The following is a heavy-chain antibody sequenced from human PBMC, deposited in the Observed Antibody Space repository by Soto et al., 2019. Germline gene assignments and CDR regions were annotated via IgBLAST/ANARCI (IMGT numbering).Heavy chain of an antibody. V-gene: IGHV3-23*01. CDR1: GFIFSTYA. D-gene: IGHD4-17*01. CDR2: ISSSGGTT. J-gene: IGHJ3*02. Sequence: EAQLLDTGGGLVQPGGSLRLSCAASGFIFSTYAMNWVRQAPGEGLEWVSAISSSGGTTFYAESVRGRFTISRDNSVNTLYRQMSTLRTEDTAVYYCARPRGYGVFDAVDIWGQGTMVTVSS. CDR3: ARPRGYGVFDAVDI.